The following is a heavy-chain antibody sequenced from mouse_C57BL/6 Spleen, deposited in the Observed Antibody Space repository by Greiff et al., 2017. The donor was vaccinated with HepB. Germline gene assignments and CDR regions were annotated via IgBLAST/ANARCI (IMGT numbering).Heavy chain of an antibody. CDR2: ISYDGSN. Sequence: DVKLQESGPGLVKPSQSLSLTCSVTGYSITSGYYWNWIRQFPGNKLEWMGYISYDGSNNYNSSLKNRISITRDTSKNQFFLKLNSVTTEDTATYYCARDGYLYAMDYWGQGTSVTVSS. V-gene: IGHV3-6*01. CDR1: GYSITSGYY. D-gene: IGHD2-2*01. J-gene: IGHJ4*01. CDR3: ARDGYLYAMDY.